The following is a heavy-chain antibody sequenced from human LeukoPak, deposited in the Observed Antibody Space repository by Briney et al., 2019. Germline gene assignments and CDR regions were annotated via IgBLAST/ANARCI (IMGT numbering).Heavy chain of an antibody. J-gene: IGHJ4*02. Sequence: GGSLRLSCAASGFTFSDYYMSWIRQAPGKGLEWVAYISSSGSTIFYADSVKGRFTISRDNAKNSLYLQMNSLRAEDTAVYYCARDRSPSGYCSSTSCYTGDYWGQGTLVTVSS. CDR3: ARDRSPSGYCSSTSCYTGDY. D-gene: IGHD2-2*02. V-gene: IGHV3-11*04. CDR2: ISSSGSTI. CDR1: GFTFSDYY.